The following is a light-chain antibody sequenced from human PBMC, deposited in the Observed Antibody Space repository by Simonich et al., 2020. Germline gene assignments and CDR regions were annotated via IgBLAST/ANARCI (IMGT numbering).Light chain of an antibody. CDR3: QQYYSTPYT. CDR2: WAA. V-gene: IGKV4-1*01. CDR1: QSVLYSSNNKTY. J-gene: IGKJ2*01. Sequence: DIVMPQSPDSLAVSLGERATIHCKSSQSVLYSSNNKTYLAWYQQTPGQPPKLLIYWAATRESGVPDRFSGSGSGTDFTLTISSLQAEDVAVYYCQQYYSTPYTFGQGTKLEIK.